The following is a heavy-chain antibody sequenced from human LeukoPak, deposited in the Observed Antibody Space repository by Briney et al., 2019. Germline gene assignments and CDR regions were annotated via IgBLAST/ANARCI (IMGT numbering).Heavy chain of an antibody. CDR1: GFTFSSYW. V-gene: IGHV3-7*01. D-gene: IGHD6-19*01. J-gene: IGHJ4*02. Sequence: PGGSLRLSCAASGFTFSSYWMSWVRQAPGKGLEWVANIKYDGSEKYYVDSVKGRFTISRDNAKNSLYLQMNSLRAEDTAVYYCARDRAVAGTRFDYWGQGTLVTVSS. CDR2: IKYDGSEK. CDR3: ARDRAVAGTRFDY.